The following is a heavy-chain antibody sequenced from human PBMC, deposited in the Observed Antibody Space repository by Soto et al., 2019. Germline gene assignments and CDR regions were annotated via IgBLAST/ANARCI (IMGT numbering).Heavy chain of an antibody. J-gene: IGHJ6*02. CDR2: IYYSGST. V-gene: IGHV4-39*02. D-gene: IGHD2-15*01. Sequence: TSETLSLTCTVSGGSISSSSYYWGWIRQPPGKGLEWIGSIYYSGSTYYNPSLKSRVTISVDTSKNQFSLKLSSVTAADTAVYYCARDVWECSGGSCYVGYYYGMDVWGQGTTVT. CDR3: ARDVWECSGGSCYVGYYYGMDV. CDR1: GGSISSSSYY.